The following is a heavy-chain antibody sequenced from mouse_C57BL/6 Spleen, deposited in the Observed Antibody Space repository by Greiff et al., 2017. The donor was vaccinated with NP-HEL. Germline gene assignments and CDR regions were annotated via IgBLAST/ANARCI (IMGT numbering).Heavy chain of an antibody. CDR2: IDPETGGT. CDR1: GYTFTDYE. Sequence: VKLQQSGAELVRPGASVTLSCKASGYTFTDYEMHWVKQTPVHGLEWIGAIDPETGGTAYNQKFKGKAILTADKSSSTAYMELRSLTSEDSAVYYCTSGWLRRGGFAYWGQGTLVTVSA. D-gene: IGHD2-2*01. V-gene: IGHV1-15*01. J-gene: IGHJ3*01. CDR3: TSGWLRRGGFAY.